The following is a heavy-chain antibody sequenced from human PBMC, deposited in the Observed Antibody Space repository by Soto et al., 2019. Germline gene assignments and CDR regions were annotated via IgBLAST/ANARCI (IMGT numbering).Heavy chain of an antibody. CDR3: AKGRTSGWYEWDY. CDR1: GITFSTYA. J-gene: IGHJ4*02. V-gene: IGHV3-23*01. D-gene: IGHD6-19*01. CDR2: ITSSGDT. Sequence: EVQLLESGGDLVQPGGSLRLSCAASGITFSTYAMSWVRQAPGKGLEWVSSITSSGDTYYPDSVKGRFTISRDNSKNTLYVQMNSLRAEDTAVYYCAKGRTSGWYEWDYWGQGDLVTVSS.